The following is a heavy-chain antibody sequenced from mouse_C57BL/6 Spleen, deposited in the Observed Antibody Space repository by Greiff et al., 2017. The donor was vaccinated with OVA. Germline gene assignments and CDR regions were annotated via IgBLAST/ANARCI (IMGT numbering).Heavy chain of an antibody. CDR2: IYPSDSET. CDR3: ARWGLTGPPFDY. D-gene: IGHD4-1*01. Sequence: QVQLKQPGAELVRPGSSVKLSCKASGYTFTSYWMDWVKQRPGQGLEWIGNIYPSDSETHYNQKFKDKATLTVDKSSSTAYMQLSSLTSEDSAVYYCARWGLTGPPFDYWGQGTTLTVSS. CDR1: GYTFTSYW. J-gene: IGHJ2*01. V-gene: IGHV1-61*01.